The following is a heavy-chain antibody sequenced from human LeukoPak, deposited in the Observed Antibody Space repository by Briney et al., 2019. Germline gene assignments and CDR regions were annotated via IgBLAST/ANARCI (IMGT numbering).Heavy chain of an antibody. CDR2: MNPNSGNT. CDR3: ASLGGYRIVGATTSDAFDI. J-gene: IGHJ3*02. Sequence: ASVKVSCKASGYTFTSYDINLVRQATGQGLEWMVWMNPNSGNTGYAQKFQGRVTITRNTSINTAYMELSSLRSEDTAVYYCASLGGYRIVGATTSDAFDIWGQGTMVTVSS. V-gene: IGHV1-8*01. D-gene: IGHD1-26*01. CDR1: GYTFTSYD.